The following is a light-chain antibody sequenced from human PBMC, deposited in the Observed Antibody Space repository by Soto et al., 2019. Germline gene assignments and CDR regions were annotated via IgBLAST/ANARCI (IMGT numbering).Light chain of an antibody. CDR2: GAS. J-gene: IGKJ1*01. CDR3: QQGTDWPPGT. CDR1: QSVNLN. V-gene: IGKV3D-15*01. Sequence: EIMMTQSPGTLSVSPGEGATLSCTASQSVNLNLAWYQQKPGQPPRLLLYGASTRATGIPDRFRGSGSGTDFTLTISSLEPEDFALYYCQQGTDWPPGTFGQGTKVEIK.